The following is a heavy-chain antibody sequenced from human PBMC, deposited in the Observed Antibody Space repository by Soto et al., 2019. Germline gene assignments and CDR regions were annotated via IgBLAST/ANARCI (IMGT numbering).Heavy chain of an antibody. Sequence: QITLKESGPTLVKPTQTLTLTCTFSGFSLSTSGVGVGWIRQPPGKALEWLALIYWDDAKHYSPSLKSRLTITKDTPKNQGALTMTNMDPVDTATYYCAHKGGGDRILDYWGQGTLVTVSS. CDR1: GFSLSTSGVG. D-gene: IGHD3-16*01. J-gene: IGHJ4*02. CDR2: IYWDDAK. CDR3: AHKGGGDRILDY. V-gene: IGHV2-5*02.